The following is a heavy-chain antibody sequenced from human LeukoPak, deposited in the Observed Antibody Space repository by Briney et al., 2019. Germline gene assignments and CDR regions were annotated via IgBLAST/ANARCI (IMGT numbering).Heavy chain of an antibody. J-gene: IGHJ1*01. CDR1: GFTFSSYG. V-gene: IGHV3-30*18. CDR2: IANDGSKK. Sequence: GGSLRLSCAASGFTFSSYGMHWVRQAPGKGLDWVAVIANDGSKKYYADSVRGRLTISRDNSKNTLYLQMNSLRAEDTAVYYCAKGLTLNYYDSSGYSLQHWGQGTLVTVSS. CDR3: AKGLTLNYYDSSGYSLQH. D-gene: IGHD3-22*01.